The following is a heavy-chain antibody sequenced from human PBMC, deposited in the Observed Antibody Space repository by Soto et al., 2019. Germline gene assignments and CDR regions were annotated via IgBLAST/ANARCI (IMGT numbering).Heavy chain of an antibody. CDR1: GYTFSDYA. CDR2: IHAGNGNT. CDR3: ARESSPHCSGGSCYVDP. Sequence: GASVKVSCKASGYTFSDYAINWVRQAPGQRLEWMGWIHAGNGNTKYSQKFQGRVTFTTDTSATTAYMELSSLRSEDTTVYYCARESSPHCSGGSCYVDPWGQGTLVTVSS. J-gene: IGHJ5*02. V-gene: IGHV1-3*01. D-gene: IGHD2-15*01.